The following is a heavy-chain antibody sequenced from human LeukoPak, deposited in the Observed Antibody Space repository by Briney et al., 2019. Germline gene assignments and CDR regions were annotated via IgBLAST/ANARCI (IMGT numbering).Heavy chain of an antibody. J-gene: IGHJ4*02. D-gene: IGHD6-13*01. CDR1: GGSISISTYY. V-gene: IGHV4-39*07. Sequence: PSETLSLTCTVSGGSISISTYYWGWVRQPPGKGLEWIGSIYSSGTTYYNPSLKSQFTISLDTSKNQFSLKLSSVPAADTAVYYCARAGYSSSWYAHFPFCFDYWGQGTLVTVSS. CDR2: IYSSGTT. CDR3: ARAGYSSSWYAHFPFCFDY.